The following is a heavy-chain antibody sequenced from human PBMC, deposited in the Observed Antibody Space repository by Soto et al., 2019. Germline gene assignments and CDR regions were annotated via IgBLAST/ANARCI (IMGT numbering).Heavy chain of an antibody. D-gene: IGHD3-10*01. CDR2: IRDRAFSYAT. CDR1: GFVFKDSS. J-gene: IGHJ4*02. V-gene: IGHV3-73*01. CDR3: TRLISAAQDY. Sequence: EVLLVESGGGLVQPGGSLKLSCAASGFVFKDSSIHWVRQASGKGLEWVGRIRDRAFSYATAYAASVKGRFTIPRDDSTNTAYLQMNSLKTEDTAIYYCTRLISAAQDYWGQGTLVTVSS.